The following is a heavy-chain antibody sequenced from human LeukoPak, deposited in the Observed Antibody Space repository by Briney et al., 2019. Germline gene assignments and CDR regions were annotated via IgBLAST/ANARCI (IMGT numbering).Heavy chain of an antibody. CDR1: GGTFSSYT. Sequence: SVKVSSKASGGTFSSYTISWVRQAPGQGLEWMGRIIPILGIANYAQKFQGRVTITADKSTSTAYMELSSLRSEDTAVYYCARDRRAQPLMDPWGQGTLVTVSS. J-gene: IGHJ5*02. CDR2: IIPILGIA. D-gene: IGHD6-13*01. CDR3: ARDRRAQPLMDP. V-gene: IGHV1-69*04.